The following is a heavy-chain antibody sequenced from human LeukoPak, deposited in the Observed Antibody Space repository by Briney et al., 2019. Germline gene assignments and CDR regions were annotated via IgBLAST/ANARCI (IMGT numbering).Heavy chain of an antibody. CDR1: GYTFTSYY. J-gene: IGHJ3*02. CDR2: IIPIFGTA. D-gene: IGHD3-16*02. V-gene: IGHV1-69*05. CDR3: ARHYDYVWGSYRPSDAFDI. Sequence: GASVKVSCKASGYTFTSYYMHWVRQAPGQGLEWMGGIIPIFGTANYAQKFQGRVTITTDESTSTAYMELSSLRSEDTAVYYCARHYDYVWGSYRPSDAFDIWGQGTMVTVSS.